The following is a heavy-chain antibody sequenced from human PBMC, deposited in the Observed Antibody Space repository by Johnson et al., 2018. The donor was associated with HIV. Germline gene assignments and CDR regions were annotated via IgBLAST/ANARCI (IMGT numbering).Heavy chain of an antibody. D-gene: IGHD3-22*01. CDR1: GFTFSNYW. CDR2: IKQDGSEK. V-gene: IGHV3-7*05. J-gene: IGHJ3*01. Sequence: MQLVESGGGLVQPGGSLRLSCAASGFTFSNYWMSWVRQAPGKGLEWVANIKQDGSEKYYVDSVKGRFPISRDNAKSSLYLQVNSLRAEDTAMYFCARDLMDSSDYPPDAFDVWGQGTMVTVSP. CDR3: ARDLMDSSDYPPDAFDV.